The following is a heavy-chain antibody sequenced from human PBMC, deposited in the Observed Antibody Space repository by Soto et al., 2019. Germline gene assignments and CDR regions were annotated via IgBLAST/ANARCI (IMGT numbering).Heavy chain of an antibody. CDR1: RFTLSSYS. CDR2: ISSSGSPI. D-gene: IGHD3-3*01. V-gene: IGHV3-48*02. Sequence: GESLRLSCAASRFTLSSYSMNWVRQAPGKGLEWISYISSSGSPIYYADSVKGRFTISRDYAKNSLYLQMNGLRDEDTAVYYCARRRTNYYYGMDVWGQGTTVTVSS. J-gene: IGHJ6*02. CDR3: ARRRTNYYYGMDV.